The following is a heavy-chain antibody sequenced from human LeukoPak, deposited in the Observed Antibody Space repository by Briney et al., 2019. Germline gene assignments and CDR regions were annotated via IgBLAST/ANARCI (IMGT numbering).Heavy chain of an antibody. V-gene: IGHV3-7*01. D-gene: IGHD3-10*01. CDR2: INQDGSEK. J-gene: IGHJ4*02. CDR1: VFTFRSYW. Sequence: GGSLRLSCGASVFTFRSYWMSWVRQAPGKGLEWVANINQDGSEKHYVDSVKGRFTISRDNAKNSLHLQVNSLRAEDTAVYYCARVLTPMVHFDYWGQGTLVTVSS. CDR3: ARVLTPMVHFDY.